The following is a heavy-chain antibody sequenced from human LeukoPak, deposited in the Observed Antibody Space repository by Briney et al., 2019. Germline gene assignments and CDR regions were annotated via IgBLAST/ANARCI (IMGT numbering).Heavy chain of an antibody. J-gene: IGHJ3*02. D-gene: IGHD3-3*01. CDR2: ISAYNGNT. V-gene: IGHV1-18*01. CDR1: GYTFTSYG. CDR3: ARGKTYQIFGVALDAFDI. Sequence: GASVKVSCKASGYTFTSYGISWVRQAPGQGLEWMGWISAYNGNTNYAQKLQGGVTMTTDTSTSTAYMELRSLRSDDTAVYYCARGKTYQIFGVALDAFDIWGQGTMVTVSS.